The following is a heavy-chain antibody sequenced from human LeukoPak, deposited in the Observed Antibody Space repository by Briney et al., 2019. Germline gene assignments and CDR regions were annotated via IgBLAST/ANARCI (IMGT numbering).Heavy chain of an antibody. Sequence: GRSLRLSCAASGFTFSSYGMHWVRQAPGKGLEWVAVIWYDGSNKYYADSVKGRFTISRDNSKNTLYLQMNSLRAEDTAVYYCARVAVAGTAGYYFDYWGQGTLVTVSS. D-gene: IGHD6-19*01. V-gene: IGHV3-33*01. CDR3: ARVAVAGTAGYYFDY. CDR1: GFTFSSYG. J-gene: IGHJ4*02. CDR2: IWYDGSNK.